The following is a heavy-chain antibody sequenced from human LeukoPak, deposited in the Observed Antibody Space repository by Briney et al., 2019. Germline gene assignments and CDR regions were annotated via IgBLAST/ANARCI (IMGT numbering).Heavy chain of an antibody. V-gene: IGHV3-21*01. D-gene: IGHD3-16*01. CDR3: IRDFFDDYSLDY. CDR1: GFTFSSYS. J-gene: IGHJ4*02. CDR2: INSDSSIM. Sequence: SGGSLRLSCAASGFTFSSYSMNWVRQAPGKGLEWVSSINSDSSIMYYAESVKGRFTISRDNARNSLYLQMNSLRAEDTAVYYCIRDFFDDYSLDYWGQGALVTVSS.